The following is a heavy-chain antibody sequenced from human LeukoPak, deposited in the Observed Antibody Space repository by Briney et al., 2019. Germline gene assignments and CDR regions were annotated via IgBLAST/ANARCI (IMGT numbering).Heavy chain of an antibody. Sequence: SESLSLTCTVSGASISSDGFYWSWSRQLPGKGLGWIGYIYYTGFTYCKPSLKSRVTMSVDTSQNQFSLRMSSMTAADTAVYYCARAGLGIENYYYYYMDVWGKGTTVTVSS. CDR1: GASISSDGFY. V-gene: IGHV4-31*03. J-gene: IGHJ6*03. CDR3: ARAGLGIENYYYYYMDV. D-gene: IGHD1-14*01. CDR2: IYYTGFT.